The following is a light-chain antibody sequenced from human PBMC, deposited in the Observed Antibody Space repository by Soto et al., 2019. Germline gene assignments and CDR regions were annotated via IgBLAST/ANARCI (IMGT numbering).Light chain of an antibody. Sequence: DIQMTQSPSALSASVGDRVTMTCRASQAISIYLAGYQQKPGKVPELLIYSACTLQSGVPSRFSGSGSGTDFTLTISNLQPEDFGIYYCQKYNRAPLTFGPGTRVEIK. J-gene: IGKJ3*01. CDR2: SAC. CDR1: QAISIY. V-gene: IGKV1-27*01. CDR3: QKYNRAPLT.